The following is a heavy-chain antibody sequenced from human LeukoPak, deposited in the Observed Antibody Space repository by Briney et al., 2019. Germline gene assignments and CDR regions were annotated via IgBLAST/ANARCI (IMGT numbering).Heavy chain of an antibody. CDR1: GYTVSSNSAA. D-gene: IGHD6-19*01. CDR2: TYYSTKYYN. Sequence: SQTLSLTCAISGYTVSSNSAAWNWISQSPSIDLEWLRRTYYSTKYYNDYSVSVKSRITISPDTSKNQFSLQLNSVTPEDTAVYYCARDSSGWYFDYYYGMDVWGQGTTVTVSS. V-gene: IGHV6-1*01. CDR3: ARDSSGWYFDYYYGMDV. J-gene: IGHJ6*02.